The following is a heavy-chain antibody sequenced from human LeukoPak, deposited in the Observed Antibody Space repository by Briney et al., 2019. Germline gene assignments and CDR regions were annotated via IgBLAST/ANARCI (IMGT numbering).Heavy chain of an antibody. CDR1: GFTFSDYY. V-gene: IGHV3-11*01. CDR2: LSSSGSMI. J-gene: IGHJ4*02. CDR3: ARKIYGSENYIDY. D-gene: IGHD3-10*01. Sequence: GGSLRLSCAASGFTFSDYYINWIRQAPGRGLEWVAYLSSSGSMIYYADSVKGRFTISRDNAKKSVYLQMNSLRAEDTAVYYCARKIYGSENYIDYWGQGTLVTVSS.